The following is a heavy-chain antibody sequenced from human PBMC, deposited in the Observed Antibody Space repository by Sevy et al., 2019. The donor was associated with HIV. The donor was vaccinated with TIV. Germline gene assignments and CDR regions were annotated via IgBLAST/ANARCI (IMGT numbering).Heavy chain of an antibody. V-gene: IGHV3-23*01. D-gene: IGHD2-8*01. CDR1: GFTFSKYS. Sequence: GGSLRLSCAASGFTFSKYSMSWVRKPPGKGLEWVSTLSFGCGEINYADYVKGRFTISRDNSKSSVYLQMNNLRPEDTAVYYCAREGCTKPHDYWGQGTLVTVSS. J-gene: IGHJ4*02. CDR3: AREGCTKPHDY. CDR2: LSFGCGEI.